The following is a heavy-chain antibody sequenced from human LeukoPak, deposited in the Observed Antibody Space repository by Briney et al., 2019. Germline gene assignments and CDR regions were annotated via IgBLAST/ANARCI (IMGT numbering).Heavy chain of an antibody. V-gene: IGHV1-2*02. CDR2: INPNSGGT. Sequence: ASVKVSCKASGYTFTGYYMHWVRQAPGQGLEWMGWINPNSGGTNYAQKFQGRVTMTRDTSISTAYMELSRLRSDDTAVYYCARVTPPNWNRPNYYYYMDVWGKGTTVTVSS. D-gene: IGHD1-1*01. J-gene: IGHJ6*03. CDR3: ARVTPPNWNRPNYYYYMDV. CDR1: GYTFTGYY.